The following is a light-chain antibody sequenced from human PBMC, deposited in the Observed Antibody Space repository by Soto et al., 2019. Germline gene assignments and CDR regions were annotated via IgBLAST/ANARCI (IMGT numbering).Light chain of an antibody. J-gene: IGKJ4*01. CDR2: DAS. V-gene: IGKV3-11*01. Sequence: VLTQSPATLSLSPGERATLSCRASRSVSSYLAWYQQKPGQAPRLLIYDASNRATGILARFSGSGSGTDFTLTISSLEPEDFAVYYCQQRSNWPLTFGGGTKVEI. CDR1: RSVSSY. CDR3: QQRSNWPLT.